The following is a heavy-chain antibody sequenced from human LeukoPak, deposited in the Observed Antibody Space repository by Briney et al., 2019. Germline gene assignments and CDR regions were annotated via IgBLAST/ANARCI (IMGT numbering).Heavy chain of an antibody. CDR2: IYYSGNP. Sequence: PQTLSLTCTVSGGSISSGFNYCRWIRQRPGKDLEWIGYIYYSGNPYYNPSLKSRLTISVNTSKNQVSLKLSSVTAADAAVYYCARVSSEDSNFSWFDPWGQGTLVTVSS. J-gene: IGHJ5*02. CDR1: GGSISSGFNY. V-gene: IGHV4-31*03. D-gene: IGHD4-4*01. CDR3: ARVSSEDSNFSWFDP.